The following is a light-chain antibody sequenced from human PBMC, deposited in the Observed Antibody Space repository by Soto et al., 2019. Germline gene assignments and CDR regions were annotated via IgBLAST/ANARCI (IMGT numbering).Light chain of an antibody. Sequence: EIVLTQSPGTLSLSPGERATLSCRASQSVSYNSLAWYQQKPGQAPRLLIYGASSRATGIPDRFSGSGSGTDFTLAIRRLEPEDFAVYYCHQFGYSPRTFGQGTKVDIK. CDR2: GAS. J-gene: IGKJ1*01. CDR1: QSVSYNS. CDR3: HQFGYSPRT. V-gene: IGKV3-20*01.